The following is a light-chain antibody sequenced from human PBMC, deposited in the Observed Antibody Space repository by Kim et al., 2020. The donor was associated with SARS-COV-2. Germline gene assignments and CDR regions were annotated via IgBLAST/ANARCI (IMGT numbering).Light chain of an antibody. CDR1: QTITSSY. Sequence: SPGERPSLPCRARQTITSSYLAWYQQKPGQAPRLLIYGASSRATGIPNRFSGSGSGTDFTLTISRLEPEDFAVYYCQHYGSSPYTFGQGTKVDIK. V-gene: IGKV3-20*01. J-gene: IGKJ2*01. CDR2: GAS. CDR3: QHYGSSPYT.